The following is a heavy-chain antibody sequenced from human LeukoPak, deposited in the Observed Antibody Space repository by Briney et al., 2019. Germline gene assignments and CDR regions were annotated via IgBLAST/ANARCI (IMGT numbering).Heavy chain of an antibody. V-gene: IGHV1-69*04. CDR1: RDTDDNYA. CDR3: AKDFYQLSTTYFHY. CDR2: VIPTLGRA. J-gene: IGHJ4*02. Sequence: SVKVSCKTSRDTDDNYAVSWVRQAPGQGLEWLGRVIPTLGRANYPQKFQGRVEITADKSTRTVYMELNSLRPEDTAVYFCAKDFYQLSTTYFHYWGQGTLVTVSA. D-gene: IGHD4-11*01.